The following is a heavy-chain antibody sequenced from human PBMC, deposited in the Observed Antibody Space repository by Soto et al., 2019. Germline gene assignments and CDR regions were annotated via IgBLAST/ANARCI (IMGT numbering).Heavy chain of an antibody. CDR1: GYSFTSYW. CDR3: ARQRGSYYYYYYMDV. CDR2: IYPGDSDT. J-gene: IGHJ6*03. V-gene: IGHV5-51*01. D-gene: IGHD2-15*01. Sequence: GESLKISCKGSGYSFTSYWIDWVRQMPGKGLEWMGIIYPGDSDTRYSPSFQGQVTISADKSISTAYLQWSSLKASDTAMYYCARQRGSYYYYYYMDVWGKGTTVTVSS.